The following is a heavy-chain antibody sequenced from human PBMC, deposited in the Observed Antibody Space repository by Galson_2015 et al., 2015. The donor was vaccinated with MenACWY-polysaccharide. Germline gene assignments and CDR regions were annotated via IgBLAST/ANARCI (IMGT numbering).Heavy chain of an antibody. CDR2: INTNTGNP. CDR3: ARDPKQKPTTVPTGRFDY. Sequence: SVKVSCKASGYTFTTYAMNWVRQAPGQGLEWRGGINTNTGNPTYAQGFTGRFVFSLDASVSTAYLQISSLKAEDTAVYYCARDPKQKPTTVPTGRFDYWGQGTLVTVSS. J-gene: IGHJ4*02. CDR1: GYTFTTYA. D-gene: IGHD4-17*01. V-gene: IGHV7-4-1*02.